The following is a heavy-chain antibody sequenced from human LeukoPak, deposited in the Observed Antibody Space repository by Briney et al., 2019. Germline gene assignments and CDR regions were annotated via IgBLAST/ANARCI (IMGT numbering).Heavy chain of an antibody. D-gene: IGHD1-26*01. Sequence: SETLSLICTVSGGSISSYYWSWIRQPPGKGLEWIGYIYYSGSTNYNPSLKSRVTISVDTSKNQFSLKLSSVTAADTAVYYCARDRPYSGSFHDAFDIWGQGTMVTVSS. CDR3: ARDRPYSGSFHDAFDI. CDR1: GGSISSYY. CDR2: IYYSGST. V-gene: IGHV4-59*01. J-gene: IGHJ3*02.